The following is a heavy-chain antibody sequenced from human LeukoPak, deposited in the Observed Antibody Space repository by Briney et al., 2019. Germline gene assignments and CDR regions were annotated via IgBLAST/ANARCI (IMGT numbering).Heavy chain of an antibody. CDR2: IRAGGTT. J-gene: IGHJ4*02. CDR1: GFTFTNAW. V-gene: IGHV3-15*01. CDR3: TTDVPYQMPQIGY. Sequence: PGGSLRLSCVASGFTFTNAWMSWVRLPPGEGLEWVGRIRAGGTTDYAAPVKGRFTISRDDSKNTVSLQMNSLRTEDTAVYYCTTDVPYQMPQIGYWGQGTLVTVSS. D-gene: IGHD2-2*01.